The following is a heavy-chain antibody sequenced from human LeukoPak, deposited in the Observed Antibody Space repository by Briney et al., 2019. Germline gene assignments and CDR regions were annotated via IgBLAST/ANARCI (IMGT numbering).Heavy chain of an antibody. V-gene: IGHV1-69*13. CDR2: IIPIFGTA. Sequence: ASVKVSCKASGGTFSSYAISWVRQAPGRGLEWMGGIIPIFGTANYAQKFQGRVTITADESTSTAYMELSSLRSEDTAVYYCASGGIAAAGEVGYFDYWGQGTLVTVSS. D-gene: IGHD6-13*01. J-gene: IGHJ4*02. CDR1: GGTFSSYA. CDR3: ASGGIAAAGEVGYFDY.